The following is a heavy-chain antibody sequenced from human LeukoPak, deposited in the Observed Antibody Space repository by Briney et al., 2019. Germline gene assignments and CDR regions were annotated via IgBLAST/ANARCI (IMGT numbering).Heavy chain of an antibody. CDR1: GGSISPYY. Sequence: LETLCVTRTVSGGSISPYYWCWIRQSPGKGLEFIAWIHYSGRTYYHPSFESRVTISLGTSKNQSSLRLSSVTAADTAVYYCARHSQATSNPLDYWGKGTLHRLL. D-gene: IGHD5-12*01. CDR2: IHYSGRT. CDR3: ARHSQATSNPLDY. J-gene: IGHJ4*02. V-gene: IGHV4-59*08.